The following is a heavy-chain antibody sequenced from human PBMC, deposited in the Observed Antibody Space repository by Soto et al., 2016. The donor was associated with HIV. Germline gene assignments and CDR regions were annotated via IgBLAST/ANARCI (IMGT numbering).Heavy chain of an antibody. V-gene: IGHV3-23*01. J-gene: IGHJ4*02. CDR3: AKDKNSGITASTLIS. Sequence: LDYGGGLVKPGGSLRLSCRASGFTFNDYAMTWVRQAPGKGLEWVSTISGSGAITYYTDSVKGRFTISRDSSKNTVFXHMTSLRADDTAVYYCAKDKNSGITASTLISWGLGTLVIVSS. D-gene: IGHD1-26*01. CDR2: ISGSGAIT. CDR1: GFTFNDYA.